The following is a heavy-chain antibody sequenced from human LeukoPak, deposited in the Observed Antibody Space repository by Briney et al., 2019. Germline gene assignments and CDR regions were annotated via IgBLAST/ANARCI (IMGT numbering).Heavy chain of an antibody. CDR2: IYYSGST. J-gene: IGHJ4*02. CDR3: ARHTHAMVTSPFDY. Sequence: SETLSLTCTVSGGSISSYYWSWIRQPAGKGLEWIGYIYYSGSTNYNPSLKSRVTISVDTSKNQFSLKLSSVTAADTAVHYCARHTHAMVTSPFDYWGQGTLVTVSS. CDR1: GGSISSYY. D-gene: IGHD5-18*01. V-gene: IGHV4-59*08.